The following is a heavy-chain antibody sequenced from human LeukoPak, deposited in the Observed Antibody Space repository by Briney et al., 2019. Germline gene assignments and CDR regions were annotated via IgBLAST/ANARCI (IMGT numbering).Heavy chain of an antibody. CDR1: GGSFSGYY. Sequence: SETLSLTCAVYGGSFSGYYWSWIRQPPGKGLEWIGEINHSGSTNYNPSLKSRVTISVDTSKNQFSLKLSCVTAADTAVYYCARVDCSGGSCYLPDWGQGTLIAVSS. J-gene: IGHJ4*02. CDR2: INHSGST. D-gene: IGHD2-15*01. CDR3: ARVDCSGGSCYLPD. V-gene: IGHV4-34*01.